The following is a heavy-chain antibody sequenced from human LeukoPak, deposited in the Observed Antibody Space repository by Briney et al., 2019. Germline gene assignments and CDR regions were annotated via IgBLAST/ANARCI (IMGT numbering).Heavy chain of an antibody. CDR2: ISR. CDR3: ARDPDTSSKVDY. V-gene: IGHV3-11*01. J-gene: IGHJ4*02. D-gene: IGHD6-6*01. CDR1: GFTFSDHY. Sequence: GGSLRLSCAASGFTFSDHYTSWIRQTPGKGLEWGSRISRDTESVKGRFTISRDNTKNSLYLQMNSLRVDDTAVYYCARDPDTSSKVDYWGQGTLVTVSS.